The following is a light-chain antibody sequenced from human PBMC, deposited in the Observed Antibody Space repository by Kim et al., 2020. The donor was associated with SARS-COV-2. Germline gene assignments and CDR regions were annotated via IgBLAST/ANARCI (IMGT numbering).Light chain of an antibody. Sequence: VSPGQTASITCSGDKLGDKYVCWYQQKPGQSPVLVIYHNSQRPSGIPERCSGSNSGNTATLTISGTQAMDEADYYCQAWDSNTGVVFGGGTQLTVL. CDR2: HNS. CDR3: QAWDSNTGVV. J-gene: IGLJ2*01. CDR1: KLGDKY. V-gene: IGLV3-1*01.